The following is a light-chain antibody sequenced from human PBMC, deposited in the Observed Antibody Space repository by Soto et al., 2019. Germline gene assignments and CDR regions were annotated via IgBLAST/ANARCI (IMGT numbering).Light chain of an antibody. J-gene: IGKJ1*01. Sequence: DIKITQSPSTLSGSVGDTVTITCRASQTISSWLAWYQQKPGKAPKLLIYKASTLKSGVPSRFSGSGSGTEFTLTISSLQPDDFATYYCQHYNSYSEAFGQGTKVDIK. CDR1: QTISSW. CDR2: KAS. V-gene: IGKV1-5*03. CDR3: QHYNSYSEA.